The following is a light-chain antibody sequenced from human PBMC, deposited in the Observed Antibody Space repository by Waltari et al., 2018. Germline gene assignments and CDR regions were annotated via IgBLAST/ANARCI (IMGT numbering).Light chain of an antibody. V-gene: IGLV1-44*01. J-gene: IGLJ2*01. CDR3: AAWDXSXXGVV. CDR2: SNX. CDR1: SSXPRTTT. Sequence: SVLTXXXPPSATPGQRVTISXSGISSXPRTTTVXWHQQLPGTAPKLLIYSNXPRPSGVPXXXSGSKSGTXXSLAISGLQSEDEADYXXAAWDXSXXGVVFGGGXXLTVL.